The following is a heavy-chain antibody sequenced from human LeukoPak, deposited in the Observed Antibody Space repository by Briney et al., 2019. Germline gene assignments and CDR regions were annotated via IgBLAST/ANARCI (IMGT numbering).Heavy chain of an antibody. D-gene: IGHD3-16*01. Sequence: EASVKVSCKASGGTFSSYAISWVRQAPGQGLEWMGWINPNSGGTNYAQKFQGRVTMTRDTSISTAYMELSRLRPDDTAVYYCATYGGLDYWGQGTLVTVSS. J-gene: IGHJ4*02. CDR3: ATYGGLDY. V-gene: IGHV1-2*02. CDR1: GGTFSSYA. CDR2: INPNSGGT.